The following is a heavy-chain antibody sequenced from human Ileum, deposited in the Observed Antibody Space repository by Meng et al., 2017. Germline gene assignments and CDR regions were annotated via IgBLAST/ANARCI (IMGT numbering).Heavy chain of an antibody. CDR3: SGASSSSYLGY. D-gene: IGHD6-13*01. Sequence: QVPLVQFGAEVKKPGAFVNVSGKTSGYTFTDYYIKWLRQAPGQGLEWMGRINPKSGIRHYAQKFQGRVTMTSDTSTSTAYMEVSGLTSDDTAVYYCSGASSSSYLGYWGQGTLVTVSS. CDR2: INPKSGIR. V-gene: IGHV1-2*06. J-gene: IGHJ4*02. CDR1: GYTFTDYY.